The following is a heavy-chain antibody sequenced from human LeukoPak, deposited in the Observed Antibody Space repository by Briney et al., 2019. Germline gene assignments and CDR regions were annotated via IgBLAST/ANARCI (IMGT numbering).Heavy chain of an antibody. CDR1: GFTFSSYA. CDR3: ARGGYHAYYLDY. D-gene: IGHD5-18*01. CDR2: ISYDGSNK. V-gene: IGHV3-30-3*01. Sequence: GGSLRLSCAASGFTFSSYAMHWVRQAPGKGLEWVAVISYDGSNKYYADSVKGRFTISRDNSKNTLYLQMNSLRAEDTAVYYCARGGYHAYYLDYWGQGTLVTVSS. J-gene: IGHJ4*02.